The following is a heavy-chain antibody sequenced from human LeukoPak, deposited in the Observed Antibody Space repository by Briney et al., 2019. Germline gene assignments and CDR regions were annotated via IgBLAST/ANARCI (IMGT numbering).Heavy chain of an antibody. CDR2: IYSGGST. CDR1: GFTVSSNY. Sequence: PGGSLRLSCAASGFTVSSNYMSWVHQAPGKGLEWVSVIYSGGSTYYADSVKGRFTISRDNSKNTLYLQMNSLRAEDTAVYYCARTSIAVAGTGSFDYWGQGTLVTVSS. V-gene: IGHV3-53*01. CDR3: ARTSIAVAGTGSFDY. D-gene: IGHD6-19*01. J-gene: IGHJ4*02.